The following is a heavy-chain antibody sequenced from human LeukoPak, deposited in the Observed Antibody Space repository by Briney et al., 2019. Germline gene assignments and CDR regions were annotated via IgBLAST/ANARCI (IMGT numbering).Heavy chain of an antibody. CDR3: AGGYCSGGSCRNPFDY. Sequence: GGSLRLSCAASGFTFSGFAMSWVRRTPGKGLEWVSGISGSGDNTLYADSVKGRFTISRDNSKNTLYLQMNSLRAEDTAVYYCAGGYCSGGSCRNPFDYWGQGTLVTVSS. CDR2: ISGSGDNT. V-gene: IGHV3-23*01. D-gene: IGHD2-15*01. CDR1: GFTFSGFA. J-gene: IGHJ4*02.